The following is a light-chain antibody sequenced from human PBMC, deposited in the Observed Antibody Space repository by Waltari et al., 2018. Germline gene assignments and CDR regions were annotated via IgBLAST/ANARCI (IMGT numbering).Light chain of an antibody. J-gene: IGLJ3*02. CDR2: EVT. V-gene: IGLV2-23*02. CDR3: CSYRGGHSWV. Sequence: QSALTLPASVSGSPGQSISISCTGTSNDIGSYNRVSWYQHHPGKAPKLLVYEVTKRPSGCSGRFSGSKSGNTASLTISGLQAEDEGDYYCCSYRGGHSWVFGGGAKLTVL. CDR1: SNDIGSYNR.